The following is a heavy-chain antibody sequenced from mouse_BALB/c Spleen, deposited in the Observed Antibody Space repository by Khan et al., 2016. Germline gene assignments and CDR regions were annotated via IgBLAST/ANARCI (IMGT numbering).Heavy chain of an antibody. CDR2: INYSGST. Sequence: EVQLQESGPGLVKPSQSLSLTCTVTGYSITSDYAWNWIRQFPGNKLEWMGYINYSGSTSYNPSLKSRISITRDTSKNQFFLQLNSVTTEDRATYYCARLERAWFAYWGQGTLVTVSA. J-gene: IGHJ3*01. CDR3: ARLERAWFAY. CDR1: GYSITSDYA. V-gene: IGHV3-2*02.